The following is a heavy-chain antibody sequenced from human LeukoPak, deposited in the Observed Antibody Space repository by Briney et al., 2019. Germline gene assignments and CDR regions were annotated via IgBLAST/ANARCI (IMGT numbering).Heavy chain of an antibody. J-gene: IGHJ3*02. V-gene: IGHV1-46*01. D-gene: IGHD3-22*01. CDR1: GYTFTSYY. Sequence: ASVKVSCKASGYTFTSYYMHWVRQSPGQGLEWMGIINPSGGSTSYAQKFQGRVTMTRDTFTSPVYMELSSLRSEDTAVYYCARVKPNYYDSSAYGTFDIWGQGTMVTVSS. CDR3: ARVKPNYYDSSAYGTFDI. CDR2: INPSGGST.